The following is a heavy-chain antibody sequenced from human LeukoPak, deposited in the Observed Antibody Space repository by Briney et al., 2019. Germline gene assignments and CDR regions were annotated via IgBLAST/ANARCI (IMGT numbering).Heavy chain of an antibody. CDR3: ATLGESNAFDI. Sequence: ASVKVSCKVSGYTLTELSMHWVRQAPGKGLEWMGGFDPEDGETIYAQKFQGRVTMTEDTSTVTAYMELSSLRSEGTAVYYCATLGESNAFDIWGQGTMVTVSS. V-gene: IGHV1-24*01. D-gene: IGHD3-16*01. J-gene: IGHJ3*02. CDR1: GYTLTELS. CDR2: FDPEDGET.